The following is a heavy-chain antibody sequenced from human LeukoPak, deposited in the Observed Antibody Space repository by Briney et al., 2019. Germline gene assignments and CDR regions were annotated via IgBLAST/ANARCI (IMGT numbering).Heavy chain of an antibody. V-gene: IGHV5-51*01. CDR3: ARVYDSSGYYRFLGY. D-gene: IGHD3-22*01. CDR2: ICPGDSDT. Sequence: GESLQISCKGSGYSFTSYWIGWVRQMPGKGLGWMGIICPGDSDTRYSPSFQGQVTISADKSISTAYLQWSSLKASDTAMYYCARVYDSSGYYRFLGYWGQGTLVTVSS. J-gene: IGHJ4*02. CDR1: GYSFTSYW.